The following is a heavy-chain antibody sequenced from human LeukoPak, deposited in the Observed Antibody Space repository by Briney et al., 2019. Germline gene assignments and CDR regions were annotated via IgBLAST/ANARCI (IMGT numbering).Heavy chain of an antibody. Sequence: SVKVSCKASGGTFSSYAISWVRQAPGQGLEWMGRIIPIFGTANYAQKFQGRVTITTDESTSTAYMELSSLRSEDTAVYCCARGYGDYEERFDPWGQGTLVTVSS. V-gene: IGHV1-69*05. CDR2: IIPIFGTA. CDR1: GGTFSSYA. CDR3: ARGYGDYEERFDP. D-gene: IGHD4-17*01. J-gene: IGHJ5*02.